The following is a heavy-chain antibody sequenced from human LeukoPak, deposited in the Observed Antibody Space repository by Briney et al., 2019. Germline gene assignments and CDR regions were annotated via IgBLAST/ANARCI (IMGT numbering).Heavy chain of an antibody. Sequence: GSLRLSCAASGFTFTNYGMHWVRQAPGKGLEWVAVIWHDGSHKYYADSVKGRFTISRDDSKNTLYLQMNSLRADDTAVYYCAREGGSMAANIAYWGQGTLVTVSS. CDR1: GFTFTNYG. D-gene: IGHD6-6*01. CDR2: IWHDGSHK. V-gene: IGHV3-33*01. J-gene: IGHJ4*02. CDR3: AREGGSMAANIAY.